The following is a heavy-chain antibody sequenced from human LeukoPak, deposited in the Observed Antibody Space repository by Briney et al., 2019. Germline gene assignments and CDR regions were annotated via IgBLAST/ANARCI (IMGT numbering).Heavy chain of an antibody. J-gene: IGHJ4*02. CDR2: LNPNSGGT. CDR1: GYTFTAHH. Sequence: ASVKVSCKASGYTFTAHHVHWVRLAPGQGLEWMGWLNPNSGGTNYAQKFQDRVTMTRDTSINTAYMELNSLRSDDTAVYYCARVDANTWYGKIDYWGQGTLVTVSS. V-gene: IGHV1-2*02. CDR3: ARVDANTWYGKIDY. D-gene: IGHD6-13*01.